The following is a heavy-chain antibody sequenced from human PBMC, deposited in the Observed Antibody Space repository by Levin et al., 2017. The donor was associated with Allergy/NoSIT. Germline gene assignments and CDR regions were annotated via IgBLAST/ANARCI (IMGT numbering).Heavy chain of an antibody. CDR2: ISSSGNTI. D-gene: IGHD3-3*01. J-gene: IGHJ4*02. Sequence: GESLKISCAASGFTFSSYEMNWVRQAPGKGLEWVSYISSSGNTIYYADSVKGRFTISRDNAKNSLYLQMNSLRAEDTAVYYCARQLGNFWSGYNYFDYWGQGTLVTVSS. V-gene: IGHV3-48*03. CDR3: ARQLGNFWSGYNYFDY. CDR1: GFTFSSYE.